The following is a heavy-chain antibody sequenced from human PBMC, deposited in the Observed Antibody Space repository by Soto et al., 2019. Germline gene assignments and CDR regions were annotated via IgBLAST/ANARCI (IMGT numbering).Heavy chain of an antibody. Sequence: GSLRLSCAASGFTFSDYYMSGIRQAAGKGLEWISHISDSATTMYYADSVKGRFTISRDNARKSLFLHMNSLRAEDTAVYYCARDTAFISSGLFNPWGQGTLVTVSS. D-gene: IGHD3-22*01. J-gene: IGHJ5*02. CDR3: ARDTAFISSGLFNP. V-gene: IGHV3-11*01. CDR2: ISDSATTM. CDR1: GFTFSDYY.